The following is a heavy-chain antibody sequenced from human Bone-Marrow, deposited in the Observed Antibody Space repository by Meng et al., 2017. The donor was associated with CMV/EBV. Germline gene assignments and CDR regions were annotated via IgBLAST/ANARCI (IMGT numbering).Heavy chain of an antibody. Sequence: GESLKISCAASGFTFSSYGMHWVRQAPGKGLEWVAFIRYDGSNKYYADSVKGRFTISRDNSKNTLYLQMNSLRAEATAVYYCAKDDFGVVETVYFDYWGQGTLVTVSS. CDR3: AKDDFGVVETVYFDY. J-gene: IGHJ4*02. CDR1: GFTFSSYG. D-gene: IGHD3-3*01. CDR2: IRYDGSNK. V-gene: IGHV3-30*02.